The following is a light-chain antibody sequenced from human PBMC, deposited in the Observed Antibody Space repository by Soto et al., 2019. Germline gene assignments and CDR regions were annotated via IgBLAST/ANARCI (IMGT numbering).Light chain of an antibody. CDR2: EVS. V-gene: IGLV2-14*01. Sequence: QSALTQPASVSGSPGQSITISCTGATSDFGGSKYFSWYQHHPGKAPKLMIYEVSNRPSGVSNRFSGSKSGNTASLTISGLQAGDEAAYYCSAYASSSTYVIFGGGTKVTVL. CDR1: TSDFGGSKY. J-gene: IGLJ2*01. CDR3: SAYASSSTYVI.